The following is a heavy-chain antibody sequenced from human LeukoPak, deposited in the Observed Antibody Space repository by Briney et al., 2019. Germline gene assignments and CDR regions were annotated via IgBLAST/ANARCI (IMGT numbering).Heavy chain of an antibody. CDR2: LSGNGITT. V-gene: IGHV3-23*01. CDR1: GFTFSNSA. D-gene: IGHD6-19*01. J-gene: IGHJ4*01. Sequence: GGSLRLSCAASGFTFSNSAMSWVRQAPGKGLEWVSTLSGNGITTYYADSVKGRFTISRDNSKNTLYLQMNSLRAEDTAVYYCAKGIYSSGWSYFDYWGHGTLVTVSS. CDR3: AKGIYSSGWSYFDY.